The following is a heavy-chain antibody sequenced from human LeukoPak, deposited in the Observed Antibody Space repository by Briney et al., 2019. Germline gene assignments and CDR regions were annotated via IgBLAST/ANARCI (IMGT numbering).Heavy chain of an antibody. Sequence: GASVKVSCKASGYTFTNYGISWVRQAPGQGLEWMGWISAYNGNTNYAQKLQGRVTMTTDTSTSTAYMELRSLRSDDTAVYYCARVNVLLRCCGLNGWFDPWGQGTLVTVSS. CDR2: ISAYNGNT. CDR1: GYTFTNYG. V-gene: IGHV1-18*01. D-gene: IGHD4-17*01. J-gene: IGHJ5*02. CDR3: ARVNVLLRCCGLNGWFDP.